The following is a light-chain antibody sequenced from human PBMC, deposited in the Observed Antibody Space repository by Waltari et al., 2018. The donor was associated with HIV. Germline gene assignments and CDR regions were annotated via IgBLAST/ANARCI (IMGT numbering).Light chain of an antibody. Sequence: PHSPRVLSVTLRRPASISFRSSQSLRHRNGHTYLTWFQLRAGQPPRLLIHKISDRVSGVPDRFNGSGEGADFTLRIHNGGPEDVTSYYCVQGTQFPWTLGQGTTV. V-gene: IGKV2-24*01. CDR2: KIS. CDR1: QSLRHRNGHTY. J-gene: IGKJ1*01. CDR3: VQGTQFPWT.